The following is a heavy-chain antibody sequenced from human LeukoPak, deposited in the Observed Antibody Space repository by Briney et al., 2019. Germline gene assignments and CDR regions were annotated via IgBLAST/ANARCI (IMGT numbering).Heavy chain of an antibody. J-gene: IGHJ5*02. Sequence: GGSLRLSCAASGFTFSSYGMSWVRQAPGKGLEWVSAISGSGGSTYYADSVKGRFTISRDNSKNTLYLQMNSLRAEDTAVYYCAKDLWFGELLSTSNWFDPWGQGTLVTVSS. CDR3: AKDLWFGELLSTSNWFDP. CDR2: ISGSGGST. CDR1: GFTFSSYG. V-gene: IGHV3-23*01. D-gene: IGHD3-10*01.